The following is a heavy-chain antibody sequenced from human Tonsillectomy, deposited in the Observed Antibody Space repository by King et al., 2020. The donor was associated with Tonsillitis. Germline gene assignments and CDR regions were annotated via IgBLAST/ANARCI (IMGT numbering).Heavy chain of an antibody. V-gene: IGHV1-18*01. CDR1: GYPFPNYG. D-gene: IGHD3-10*01. CDR3: ARDREMGFAEPKGCWFDP. CDR2: ISAYNGNT. Sequence: QLVQSGPEVKKPGASVKVSCKASGYPFPNYGISWARQAPGQGLEWLGWISAYNGNTKYAQKLQGRVTMTTETSTSTAYMEVRSLRSDDTAVYYCARDREMGFAEPKGCWFDPWGQGTLVTVSS. J-gene: IGHJ5*02.